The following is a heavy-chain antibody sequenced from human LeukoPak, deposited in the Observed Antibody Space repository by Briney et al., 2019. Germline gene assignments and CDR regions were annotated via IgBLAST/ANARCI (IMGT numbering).Heavy chain of an antibody. D-gene: IGHD2/OR15-2a*01. Sequence: PGGSLRLSCAASGFTFSSYWMSWVRQAPGKGLEWVSSISTSSGYIYYADSVKGRFTISRDNSKNTLYLQMNSLRAEDTAVYYCAKVTTWGGGFFNIPPDYWGQGTLVTVSS. CDR1: GFTFSSYW. J-gene: IGHJ4*02. CDR2: ISTSSGYI. CDR3: AKVTTWGGGFFNIPPDY. V-gene: IGHV3-21*01.